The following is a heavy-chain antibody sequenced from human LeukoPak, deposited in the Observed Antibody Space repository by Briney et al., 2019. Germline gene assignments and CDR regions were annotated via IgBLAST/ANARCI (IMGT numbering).Heavy chain of an antibody. D-gene: IGHD3-9*01. CDR1: GFTFSGYG. Sequence: GGSLRLSCAASGFTFSGYGMHWVRQAPGKGLEWVAFIRYDGSNKYYADSVKGRFTISRDNSKNTLYLQMNSLRAEDTAVYYCAKGPEYDILTGYYVDYWGQGTLVTVSS. J-gene: IGHJ4*02. CDR3: AKGPEYDILTGYYVDY. V-gene: IGHV3-30*02. CDR2: IRYDGSNK.